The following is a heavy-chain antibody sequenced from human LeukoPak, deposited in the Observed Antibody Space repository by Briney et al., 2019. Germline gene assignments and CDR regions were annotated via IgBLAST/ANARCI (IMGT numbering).Heavy chain of an antibody. D-gene: IGHD1-26*01. CDR3: ARVTGSIDY. CDR2: MNPKSGYT. V-gene: IGHV1-8*01. J-gene: IGHJ4*02. CDR1: GYTFIRYD. Sequence: ASVKVSCKASGYTFIRYDINWVRQATGQGLEWMGWMNPKSGYTGFAQKFQGRVTMTRDTSISTAYMELSSLRSEDTAVYYCARVTGSIDYWGQGTLVTVS.